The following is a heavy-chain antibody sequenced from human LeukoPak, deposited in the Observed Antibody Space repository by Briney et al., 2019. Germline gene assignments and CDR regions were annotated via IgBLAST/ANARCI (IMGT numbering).Heavy chain of an antibody. D-gene: IGHD5-24*01. CDR2: INPNTGGT. CDR1: GYTLTAYY. V-gene: IGHV1-2*02. J-gene: IGHJ6*03. CDR3: ASSDGYNKAGYYYYMDV. Sequence: GASVKVSCKASGYTLTAYYMHWVRQAPGQGREWMGWINPNTGGTNYAQKFQGRVTMTWDTSISTAYMELRGLRSDDTAVFYCASSDGYNKAGYYYYMDVWGKGATVTVSS.